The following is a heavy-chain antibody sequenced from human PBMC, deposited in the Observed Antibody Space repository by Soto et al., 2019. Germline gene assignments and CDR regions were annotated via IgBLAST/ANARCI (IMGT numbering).Heavy chain of an antibody. V-gene: IGHV3-30*18. CDR3: AKAPEIMGYGMDV. Sequence: GGSLRLSCAASGFTFSDYYMTWIRQAPGKGLEWVAVISYDGSNKYYADSVKGRFTISRDNSKNTLYLQMNSLRAEDTAVYYCAKAPEIMGYGMDVWGQGTTVTVS. D-gene: IGHD3-16*01. CDR2: ISYDGSNK. CDR1: GFTFSDYY. J-gene: IGHJ6*02.